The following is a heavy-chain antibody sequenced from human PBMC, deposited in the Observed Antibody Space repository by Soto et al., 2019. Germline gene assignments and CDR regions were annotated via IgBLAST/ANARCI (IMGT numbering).Heavy chain of an antibody. CDR2: IIPIFGTA. D-gene: IGHD5-12*01. CDR1: GGTFSSYA. V-gene: IGHV1-69*13. CDR3: ARNSREIKDGYTSGYFDY. J-gene: IGHJ4*02. Sequence: SVKVSCKASGGTFSSYAISWVRQAPGQGLEWMGGIIPIFGTANYAQKFQGRVTITADESTSTAYMELSSLRSEDTAVYYLARNSREIKDGYTSGYFDYGGQEILVTVS.